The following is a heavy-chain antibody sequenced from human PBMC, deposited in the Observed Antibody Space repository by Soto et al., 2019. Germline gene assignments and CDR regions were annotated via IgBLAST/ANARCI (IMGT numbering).Heavy chain of an antibody. D-gene: IGHD3-22*01. Sequence: SETLSLTCILSGTSVTSYHLNWSRQFTEKGLEWIGYTSYTGNTNYNPSLQSRVTISIDTSKNQFSLKLISVTAADTAVYYCARVSTDYCDSSGSYTSDYWGQGTLVTVSS. J-gene: IGHJ4*02. CDR3: ARVSTDYCDSSGSYTSDY. CDR2: TSYTGNT. CDR1: GTSVTSYH. V-gene: IGHV4-59*02.